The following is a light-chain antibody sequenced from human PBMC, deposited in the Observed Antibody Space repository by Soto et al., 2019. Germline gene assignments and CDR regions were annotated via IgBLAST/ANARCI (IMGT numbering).Light chain of an antibody. CDR3: QQTYRTPWT. Sequence: DIQMTQSPSSLSASVGDRVTITCRASQSISNYLNWYQQRPGKAPQLLIYAASSLQSGVPSRFSGSGSGTDFPLTINSLQPDDFATYYCQQTYRTPWTFGRGTKVDIK. CDR2: AAS. V-gene: IGKV1-39*01. CDR1: QSISNY. J-gene: IGKJ1*01.